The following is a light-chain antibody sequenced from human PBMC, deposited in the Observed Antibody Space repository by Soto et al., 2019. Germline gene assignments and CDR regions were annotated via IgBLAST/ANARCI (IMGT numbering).Light chain of an antibody. Sequence: QSALTQPASVSGSPGQSITISCTGTSSAVGAYNYVSWYQQHPGKAPKLMISEVSNRPSGISNRFSGPKSGNTASLTISGLQAEDEADYYCNSYTIASTWVFGGGTKLTVL. CDR3: NSYTIASTWV. V-gene: IGLV2-14*01. CDR1: SSAVGAYNY. J-gene: IGLJ3*02. CDR2: EVS.